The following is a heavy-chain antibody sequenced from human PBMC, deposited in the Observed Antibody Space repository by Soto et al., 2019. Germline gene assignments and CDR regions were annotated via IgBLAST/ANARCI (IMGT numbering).Heavy chain of an antibody. V-gene: IGHV3-23*01. D-gene: IGHD3-10*01. CDR2: ISGSGGST. CDR1: GFTFSSYA. CDR3: AKDSTAELLWFGKGSMDV. Sequence: GGSLRLSCAASGFTFSSYAMSWVRQAPGKGLEWVSAISGSGGSTYYADSVKGRFTISRDNSKNTLYLQMNSLRAEDTAVYYCAKDSTAELLWFGKGSMDVWGKGTTVTVSS. J-gene: IGHJ6*03.